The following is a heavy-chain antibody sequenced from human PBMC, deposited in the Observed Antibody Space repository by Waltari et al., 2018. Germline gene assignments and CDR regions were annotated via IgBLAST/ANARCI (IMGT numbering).Heavy chain of an antibody. CDR3: ARAPIAVAGTGYYYYMDV. CDR2: INHSGST. V-gene: IGHV4-34*01. J-gene: IGHJ6*03. Sequence: QVQLQQWGAGLLKHSETLSLTCAVYGGSFSGYYWSWIRQPPGKGLEWIGEINHSGSTNYNPSLKSRVTISVDTSKNQFSLKLSSVTAADTAVYYCARAPIAVAGTGYYYYMDVWGKGTTVTVSS. D-gene: IGHD6-19*01. CDR1: GGSFSGYY.